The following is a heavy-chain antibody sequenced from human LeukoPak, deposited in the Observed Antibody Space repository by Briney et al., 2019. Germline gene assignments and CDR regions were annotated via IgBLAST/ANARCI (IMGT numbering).Heavy chain of an antibody. CDR3: AKYLGSGTSFDD. V-gene: IGHV3-23*01. CDR2: ISGSGGST. D-gene: IGHD3-10*01. CDR1: GFTFSSFA. J-gene: IGHJ4*02. Sequence: GGSLRLSCAASGFTFSSFAMTWVRQAPGKGLEWVSSISGSGGSTYYADSVQGRFTISRDNSKNTLYLQMNSLRAEDAAVYYCAKYLGSGTSFDDWGQGTLVTVSS.